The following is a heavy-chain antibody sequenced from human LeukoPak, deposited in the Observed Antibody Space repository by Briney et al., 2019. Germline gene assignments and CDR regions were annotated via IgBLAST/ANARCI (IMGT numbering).Heavy chain of an antibody. CDR2: ISAYSDNT. CDR1: GFTFTSYG. Sequence: ASVKVSCKASGFTFTSYGFNWVRRAPGQGLEWMGWISAYSDNTNFAQKFQDRVTMTTDTSTSTAYMELRSLRSDDTAVYYCARDGVEMATYYYYAMDVWGQGTTVTVSS. J-gene: IGHJ6*02. CDR3: ARDGVEMATYYYYAMDV. V-gene: IGHV1-18*04. D-gene: IGHD5-24*01.